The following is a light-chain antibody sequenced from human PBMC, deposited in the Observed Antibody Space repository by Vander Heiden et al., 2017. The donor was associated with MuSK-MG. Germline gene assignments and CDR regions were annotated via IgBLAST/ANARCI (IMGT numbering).Light chain of an antibody. Sequence: EIVLTQSPGTLSLSPGETVTLSCRNSQYVGSSFLAWYQQKPGQAPSLLIYSASTRATGIPDRFSGSGSGTDFTLTISRLQPEDFAVYYCQQYESEPSMYNFGQGTKMEIK. J-gene: IGKJ2*01. CDR3: QQYESEPSMYN. CDR2: SAS. CDR1: QYVGSSF. V-gene: IGKV3-20*01.